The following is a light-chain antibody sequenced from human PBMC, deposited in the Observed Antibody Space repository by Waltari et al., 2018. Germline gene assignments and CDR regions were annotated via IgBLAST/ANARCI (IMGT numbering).Light chain of an antibody. CDR1: QSVSRS. CDR3: QHYVRLPST. V-gene: IGKV3-20*01. CDR2: GAS. Sequence: IVLTQSPGTLSLSPGERATLSCRASQSVSRSLAWYQQKPGQAPKLLSYGASTRATGIPDRFTGSGSGTDFSLTISGLGPEDFAIYFCQHYVRLPSTFGQGTKVEIK. J-gene: IGKJ1*01.